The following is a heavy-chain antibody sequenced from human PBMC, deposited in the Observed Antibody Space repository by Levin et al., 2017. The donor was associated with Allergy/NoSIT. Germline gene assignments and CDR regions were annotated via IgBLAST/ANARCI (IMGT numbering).Heavy chain of an antibody. J-gene: IGHJ2*01. CDR2: ISWNSGSI. V-gene: IGHV3-9*01. CDR3: AKDAPSVGDRDWYFDL. CDR1: GFTFDDYA. D-gene: IGHD1-26*01. Sequence: PGGSLRLSCAASGFTFDDYAMHWVRQAPGKGLEWVSGISWNSGSIGYADSVKGRFTISRDNAKNSLYLQMNSLRAEDTALYYCAKDAPSVGDRDWYFDLWGRGTLVTVSS.